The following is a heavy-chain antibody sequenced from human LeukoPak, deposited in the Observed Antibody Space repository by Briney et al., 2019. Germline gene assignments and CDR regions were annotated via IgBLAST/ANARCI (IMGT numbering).Heavy chain of an antibody. CDR3: ARSDKCTTCSIDY. CDR1: GYTLTGYY. J-gene: IGHJ4*02. Sequence: ASVKDSCKASGYTLTGYYLHWVRQAPGQGFEWMGWINPSDGGTNYAPKFQGRVTMTRDTSISTAFMDLSRLTSDDTAVYFCARSDKCTTCSIDYWGQGTLVIVSS. D-gene: IGHD2-2*01. V-gene: IGHV1-2*02. CDR2: INPSDGGT.